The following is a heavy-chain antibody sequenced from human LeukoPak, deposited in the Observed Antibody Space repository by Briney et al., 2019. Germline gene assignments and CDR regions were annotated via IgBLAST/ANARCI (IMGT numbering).Heavy chain of an antibody. CDR3: ARSLGFGELFYFDY. J-gene: IGHJ4*02. CDR1: GGSISSYY. D-gene: IGHD3-10*01. V-gene: IGHV4-59*08. CDR2: IYYSGST. Sequence: SETLSLTCTVSGGSISSYYWSWIRQPPGKGLEWIGYIYYSGSTNYNPSLKSRVTISVDTSKNQFSLKLSSVTAADTAVYYCARSLGFGELFYFDYWGQGTLVTVSP.